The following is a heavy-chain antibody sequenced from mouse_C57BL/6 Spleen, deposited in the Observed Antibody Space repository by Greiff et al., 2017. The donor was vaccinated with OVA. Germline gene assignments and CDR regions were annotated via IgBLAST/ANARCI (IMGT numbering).Heavy chain of an antibody. Sequence: QVQLKESGPGLVQPSQSLSITCTVSGFSLTSYGVHWVRQSPGKGLEWLGVIWSGGSTDYNAAFISRLSISKDNSKSQVFFKMNSLQADDTAIYYCARNGKFITTVVATDYYAMDYWGQGTSVTVSS. D-gene: IGHD1-1*01. V-gene: IGHV2-2*01. J-gene: IGHJ4*01. CDR3: ARNGKFITTVVATDYYAMDY. CDR2: IWSGGST. CDR1: GFSLTSYG.